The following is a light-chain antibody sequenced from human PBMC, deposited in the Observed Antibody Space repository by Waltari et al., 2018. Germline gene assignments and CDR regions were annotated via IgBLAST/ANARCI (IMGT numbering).Light chain of an antibody. Sequence: QSALTQPASVSGSPGQSITMSCIGTSNDVGGYNYVSWYQQHPGKAPKLIIFEVSKRPSGVSDRFSGSKSDNTASLTISGLQAEDEADYYCNSYSSSHVRVFGGGTKLTVL. CDR2: EVS. CDR3: NSYSSSHVRV. V-gene: IGLV2-14*01. J-gene: IGLJ3*02. CDR1: SNDVGGYNY.